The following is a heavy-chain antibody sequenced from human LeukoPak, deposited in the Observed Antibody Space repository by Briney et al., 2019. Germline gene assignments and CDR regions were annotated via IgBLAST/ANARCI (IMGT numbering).Heavy chain of an antibody. J-gene: IGHJ5*02. Sequence: ASVKVSCKASGGTFSSYAISWVRQAPGQGLEWMGGIIPIFGTANYAQKFQGRVTITTDESTSTAYMELSSLRSEDTAVYYCARDSVPRDGFDPWGQGTLVTVSS. V-gene: IGHV1-69*05. CDR1: GGTFSSYA. D-gene: IGHD5/OR15-5a*01. CDR3: ARDSVPRDGFDP. CDR2: IIPIFGTA.